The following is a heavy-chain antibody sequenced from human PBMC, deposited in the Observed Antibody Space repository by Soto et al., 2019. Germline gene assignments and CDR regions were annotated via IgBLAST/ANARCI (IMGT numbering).Heavy chain of an antibody. J-gene: IGHJ5*02. Sequence: SETLSLTCTVSGDSISSYFWSWIRQPPGKGLEWIGYVYSTEITNYNPSLKSRVAMSIDTSKNQFSLKVRSVTAADTAVYYCARGSEGWFDPRGQGTLVTVSS. CDR2: VYSTEIT. CDR1: GDSISSYF. CDR3: ARGSEGWFDP. V-gene: IGHV4-59*01.